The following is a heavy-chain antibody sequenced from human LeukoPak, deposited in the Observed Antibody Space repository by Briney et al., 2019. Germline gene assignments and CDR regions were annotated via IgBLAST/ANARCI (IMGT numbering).Heavy chain of an antibody. Sequence: PGGSLRLSCAASGFTFSSYSMNWVRQAPGKGLEWVSSITSSSSYIYYADSVKGRFTISRDNAKTSLYLQMNSLRVEDTAVYYCARGGGAGAGTAEHFQHWGQGTLVTVSS. V-gene: IGHV3-21*01. CDR3: ARGGGAGAGTAEHFQH. CDR2: ITSSSSYI. CDR1: GFTFSSYS. D-gene: IGHD6-13*01. J-gene: IGHJ1*01.